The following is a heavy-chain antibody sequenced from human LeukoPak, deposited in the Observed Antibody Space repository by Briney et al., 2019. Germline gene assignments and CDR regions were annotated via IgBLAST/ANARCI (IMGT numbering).Heavy chain of an antibody. D-gene: IGHD2-8*01. Sequence: PSETLSLTCTVSGGSISSSSYYWGWIRQPPGKGLEWIGSIYYSGSTYYNPSLKSRVTMSIDTSKNQFSLKLSSLTAADTAAYYCARVALPGVYYFDYWGQGTLVTASS. V-gene: IGHV4-39*07. CDR3: ARVALPGVYYFDY. CDR2: IYYSGST. J-gene: IGHJ4*02. CDR1: GGSISSSSYY.